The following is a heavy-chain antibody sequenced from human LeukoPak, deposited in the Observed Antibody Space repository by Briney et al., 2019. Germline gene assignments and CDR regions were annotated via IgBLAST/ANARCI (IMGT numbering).Heavy chain of an antibody. Sequence: GGSVKVSCKASGYTLTSYDINWVRQATGRGREWMGWMNPNSGNTGYAQKFQGRVTMTRNTSISTAYMELSSLRSEDTAVYYCAKGDYVWGSYRSEYNWFDPWGQGTLVTVSS. CDR3: AKGDYVWGSYRSEYNWFDP. D-gene: IGHD3-16*02. CDR1: GYTLTSYD. J-gene: IGHJ5*02. CDR2: MNPNSGNT. V-gene: IGHV1-8*01.